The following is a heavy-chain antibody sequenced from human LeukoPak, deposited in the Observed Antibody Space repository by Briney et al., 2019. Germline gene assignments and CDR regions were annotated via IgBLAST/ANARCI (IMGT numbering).Heavy chain of an antibody. Sequence: PSETLSLTCTVSGGSISSTSYYWGWIRQPPGKGLEWIGSIFYSGSTYYTPSLKSRVTISVDTSKNQFSLQLNSVTPEDTAVYYCARVKPNAPGYSSGWLVIDNAFDIWGQGTMVTVSS. J-gene: IGHJ3*02. CDR2: IFYSGST. CDR1: GGSISSTSYY. CDR3: ARVKPNAPGYSSGWLVIDNAFDI. V-gene: IGHV4-39*01. D-gene: IGHD6-19*01.